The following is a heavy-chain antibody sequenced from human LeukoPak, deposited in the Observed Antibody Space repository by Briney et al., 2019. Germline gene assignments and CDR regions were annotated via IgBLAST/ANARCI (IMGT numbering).Heavy chain of an antibody. J-gene: IGHJ4*02. Sequence: ASVRVSCKASGYTFTSYGISWVRQAPGQGLEWMGWISAYNGNTNYAQKLQGRVTMTTDTSTSTAYMELRSLRSDDTAVYYCAREGLDYYDSSGYMYWGQGTLVTVSS. CDR3: AREGLDYYDSSGYMY. CDR1: GYTFTSYG. CDR2: ISAYNGNT. D-gene: IGHD3-22*01. V-gene: IGHV1-18*01.